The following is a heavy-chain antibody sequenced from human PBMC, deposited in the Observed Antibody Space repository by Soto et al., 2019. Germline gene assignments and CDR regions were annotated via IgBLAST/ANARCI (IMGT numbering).Heavy chain of an antibody. D-gene: IGHD2-2*01. V-gene: IGHV4-30-4*01. Sequence: QVQLQESGPGLVKPSQTLSLTCTVSGGSIRNVGYFWSWIRQPPGKGLEWIGFIYHTGTTYYNSSLRSRVSISIDTSKSQFSLELNSVTAADTAVYYCARVMAAMQNWLDPWGQGTLVTVSP. CDR1: GGSIRNVGYF. CDR3: ARVMAAMQNWLDP. CDR2: IYHTGTT. J-gene: IGHJ5*02.